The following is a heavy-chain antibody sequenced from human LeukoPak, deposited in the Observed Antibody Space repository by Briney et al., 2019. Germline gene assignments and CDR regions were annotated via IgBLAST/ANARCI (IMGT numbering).Heavy chain of an antibody. CDR3: AKAPPPGGSYDYYFDY. V-gene: IGHV3-23*01. Sequence: GGSLRLSCAASGFTFSSYAMSWVRQAPGKGLELVSAISRSGGSTYYADSVKGRVTISRDNSNNTLYLQMNSLRAEDTAVYYCAKAPPPGGSYDYYFDYWGQGTLVTVSS. CDR2: ISRSGGST. D-gene: IGHD1-26*01. J-gene: IGHJ4*02. CDR1: GFTFSSYA.